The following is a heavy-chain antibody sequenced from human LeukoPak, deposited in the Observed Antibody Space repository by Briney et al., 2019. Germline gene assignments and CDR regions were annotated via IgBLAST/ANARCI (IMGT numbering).Heavy chain of an antibody. J-gene: IGHJ4*02. Sequence: HGESLKISFKGSGYSFTSYWIGWVRQMPGKGLEWMGIIYPGDSDTRYRPSFQGQVTSSADKSLSTAYLQWSSLKASDTSMYYCARGSGSYHTAYMNWGQGRAVTVSS. D-gene: IGHD1-26*01. V-gene: IGHV5-51*01. CDR1: GYSFTSYW. CDR3: ARGSGSYHTAYMN. CDR2: IYPGDSDT.